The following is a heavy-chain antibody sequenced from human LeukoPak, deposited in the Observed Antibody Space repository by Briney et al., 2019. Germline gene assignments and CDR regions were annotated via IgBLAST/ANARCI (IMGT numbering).Heavy chain of an antibody. CDR3: ATGGITSGYFSPFDS. J-gene: IGHJ4*02. Sequence: GGSLRLSCAASGFTFSSYSMNWVRQAPGKGLEWVSYVSSSSSTIYYADSVKGRFTISRDNAKNSLYLQMNSLGAEDTAVYYCATGGITSGYFSPFDSWGQGTLVTVSS. CDR2: VSSSSSTI. V-gene: IGHV3-48*01. CDR1: GFTFSSYS. D-gene: IGHD3-22*01.